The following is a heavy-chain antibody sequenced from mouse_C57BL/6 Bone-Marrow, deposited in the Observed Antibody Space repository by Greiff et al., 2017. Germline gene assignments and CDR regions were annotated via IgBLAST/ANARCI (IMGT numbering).Heavy chain of an antibody. CDR3: ARLRGGYFDV. V-gene: IGHV5-16*01. CDR2: INYDGSST. D-gene: IGHD1-1*01. Sequence: EVQRVESEGGLVQPGSSMKLSCTASGFTFSDYYMAWVRQVPEKGLEWVANINYDGSSTYYLDSLKSRFIISRDNAKNILYLQMSSLKSEDTATYYCARLRGGYFDVWGTGTTVTVSS. J-gene: IGHJ1*03. CDR1: GFTFSDYY.